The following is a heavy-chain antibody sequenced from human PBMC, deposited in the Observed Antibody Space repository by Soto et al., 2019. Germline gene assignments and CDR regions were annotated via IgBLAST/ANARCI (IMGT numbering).Heavy chain of an antibody. CDR2: ISTSGSTI. J-gene: IGHJ6*02. D-gene: IGHD1-26*01. CDR3: ARDVLAATTPHYYYYGMDV. V-gene: IGHV3-48*03. CDR1: GFTFSSYE. Sequence: LRLSCSASGFTFSSYEMNWVRQAPGKVLEWVSYISTSGSTIYYACSVKGRFTISRDNAKNSLYLQMNSLRAEDTAVYYCARDVLAATTPHYYYYGMDVWGQGTTVTVSS.